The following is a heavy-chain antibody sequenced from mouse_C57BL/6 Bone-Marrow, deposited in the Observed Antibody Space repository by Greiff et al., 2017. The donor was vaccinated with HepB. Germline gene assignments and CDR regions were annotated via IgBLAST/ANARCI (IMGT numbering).Heavy chain of an antibody. CDR2: IDPSDSYT. J-gene: IGHJ2*01. CDR3: HGYDFDY. CDR1: GYTFTSYW. Sequence: QVQLQQPGAELVRPGTSVKLSCKASGYTFTSYWMHWVKQRPGQGLEWIGVIDPSDSYTNYNQKFKGKATLTVDTSSSTAYMQLSSLTSEDSAVYYCHGYDFDYWGQGTTLTVSS. D-gene: IGHD2-2*01. V-gene: IGHV1-59*01.